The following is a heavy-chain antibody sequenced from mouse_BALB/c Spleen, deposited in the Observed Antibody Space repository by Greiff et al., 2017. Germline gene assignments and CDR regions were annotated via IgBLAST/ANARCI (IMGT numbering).Heavy chain of an antibody. D-gene: IGHD1-1*01. J-gene: IGHJ3*01. V-gene: IGHV2-9-2*01. CDR3: VRDYGSSQFAY. Sequence: VQLQESGPGLVAPSQSLSITCTVSGFSLTSYDISWIRQPPGKGLEWLGVIWTGGGTNYNSAFMSRLSISKDNSKSQVFLKMNSLQTDDTAIYYCVRDYGSSQFAYWGQGTLVTVSA. CDR1: GFSLTSYD. CDR2: IWTGGGT.